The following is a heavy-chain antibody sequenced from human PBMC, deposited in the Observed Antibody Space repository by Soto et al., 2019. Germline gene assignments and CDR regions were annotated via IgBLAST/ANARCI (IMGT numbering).Heavy chain of an antibody. J-gene: IGHJ4*02. Sequence: GGSLRLSCAASGLTFTSYSMNWVRQAPGKGLEWVSFISSSSSTIYYADSVKGRFTISRDNAKNSLYLQMNSLRDEDTAVCYCARDRGYTYCFAFWGQEARVTVSS. V-gene: IGHV3-48*02. CDR2: ISSSSSTI. CDR3: ARDRGYTYCFAF. CDR1: GLTFTSYS. D-gene: IGHD5-18*01.